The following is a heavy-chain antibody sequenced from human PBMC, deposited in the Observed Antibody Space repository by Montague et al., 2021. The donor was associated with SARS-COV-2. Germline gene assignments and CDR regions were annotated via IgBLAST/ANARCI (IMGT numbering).Heavy chain of an antibody. D-gene: IGHD2-2*02. CDR2: INHSGST. CDR3: ARGLGYTSMFRFFDY. Sequence: SETLSLTCAVYGGSFSGYHWSRIRQPPGKGLEWIGEINHSGSTNYNPSLKSRVTISVDTSKNHFSLNLTSVAAADTGVYYCARGLGYTSMFRFFDYWGHGAQVTVSS. J-gene: IGHJ4*01. V-gene: IGHV4-34*01. CDR1: GGSFSGYH.